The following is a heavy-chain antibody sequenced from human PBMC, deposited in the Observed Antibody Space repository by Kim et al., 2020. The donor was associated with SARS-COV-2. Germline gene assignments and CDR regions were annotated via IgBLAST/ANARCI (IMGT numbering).Heavy chain of an antibody. D-gene: IGHD3-3*01. J-gene: IGHJ6*02. CDR2: ISWDGGST. CDR1: GFTFDDYT. Sequence: GGSLRLSCAASGFTFDDYTMHWVRQAPGKGLEWVSLISWDGGSTYYADSVKGRFTISRDNSKNSLYLQMNSLRTEDTALYYCAKGYYDFWSGYPYYYYGMDVWGQGTTVTVSS. V-gene: IGHV3-43*01. CDR3: AKGYYDFWSGYPYYYYGMDV.